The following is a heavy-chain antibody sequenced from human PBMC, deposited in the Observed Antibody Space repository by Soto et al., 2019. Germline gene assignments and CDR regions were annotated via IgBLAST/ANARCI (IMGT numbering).Heavy chain of an antibody. Sequence: PSGTLSLTCTASGVSISSYCRRWIRQPPGKGLEWIGYIYYSGSTNYNPSLKSRVTISVDTSKNQFSLKLSSVTAADTAVYYCARLVWSYGTWFDPWGQGTLVTVS. J-gene: IGHJ5*02. CDR2: IYYSGST. CDR3: ARLVWSYGTWFDP. V-gene: IGHV4-59*08. CDR1: GVSISSYC. D-gene: IGHD5-18*01.